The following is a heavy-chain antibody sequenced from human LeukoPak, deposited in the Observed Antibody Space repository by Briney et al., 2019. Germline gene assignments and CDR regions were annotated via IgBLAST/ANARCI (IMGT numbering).Heavy chain of an antibody. CDR3: ARVAIAMKLVGFDY. V-gene: IGHV1-2*02. D-gene: IGHD3-22*01. Sequence: ASVKVSCKASGYTFTGYYMHWARQAPGQGLEWMGWINPNSGGTNYAQKFQGRVTMTRDTSISTAYMDLSRLGSDDTAVYYCARVAIAMKLVGFDYWGQGTLVTVSS. CDR2: INPNSGGT. J-gene: IGHJ4*02. CDR1: GYTFTGYY.